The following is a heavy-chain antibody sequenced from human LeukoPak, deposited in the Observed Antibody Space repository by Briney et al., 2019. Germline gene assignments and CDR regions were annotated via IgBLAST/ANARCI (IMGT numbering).Heavy chain of an antibody. J-gene: IGHJ3*02. CDR1: GGTFSSYA. D-gene: IGHD3-22*01. Sequence: SVKVSCKASGGTFSSYAISWVRQAPGQGLEWMGGIIPIFGTANYAQKFQGRVTITADESTSTAYMELSSLRSEDTAVYYCARDPPDSSGYPDAFDIWGQGTMVTVSS. V-gene: IGHV1-69*13. CDR2: IIPIFGTA. CDR3: ARDPPDSSGYPDAFDI.